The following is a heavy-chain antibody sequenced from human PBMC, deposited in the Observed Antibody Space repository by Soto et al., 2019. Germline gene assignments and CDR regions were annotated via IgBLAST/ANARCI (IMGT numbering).Heavy chain of an antibody. V-gene: IGHV3-23*01. CDR3: AKVALESGPAHYDFWSGYSSPNFDY. D-gene: IGHD3-3*01. Sequence: GGSLRLSCAASGFTFSSYAMSWVRQAPGKGLEWVSAISGSGGSTYYADSVKGRFTISRDNSKNTLYLQMNSLRAVDTAVYYCAKVALESGPAHYDFWSGYSSPNFDYWGQGTLVTVSS. CDR2: ISGSGGST. CDR1: GFTFSSYA. J-gene: IGHJ4*02.